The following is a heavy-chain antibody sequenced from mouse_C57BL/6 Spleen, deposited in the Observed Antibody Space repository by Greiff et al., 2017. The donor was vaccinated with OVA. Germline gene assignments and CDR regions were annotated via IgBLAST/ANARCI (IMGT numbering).Heavy chain of an antibody. CDR1: GFNIKDYY. CDR3: ASPDDYGSSYDWYFDV. Sequence: DVQLQESGAELVKPGASVKLSCTASGFNIKDYYMHWVKQRTEQGLEWIGRIDPEDGETKYAPKFQGKATITADTSSNTAYLQLSSLTSEDTAVYYCASPDDYGSSYDWYFDVWGTGTTVTVSS. CDR2: IDPEDGET. J-gene: IGHJ1*03. D-gene: IGHD1-1*01. V-gene: IGHV14-2*01.